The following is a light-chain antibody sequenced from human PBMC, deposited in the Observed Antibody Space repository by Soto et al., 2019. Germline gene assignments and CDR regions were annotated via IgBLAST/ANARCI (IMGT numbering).Light chain of an antibody. Sequence: EIVMTQSPLSLPVTPGEPASISCRSSQSLLHSNGKHFLDWYLQKPGQSPQLLVYLVSSRASGVPDRFSGSGSGTDFTLKISRVEADDVGVYYCMQAVQLPWTFGQGTKVDIK. V-gene: IGKV2-28*01. CDR2: LVS. CDR1: QSLLHSNGKHF. CDR3: MQAVQLPWT. J-gene: IGKJ1*01.